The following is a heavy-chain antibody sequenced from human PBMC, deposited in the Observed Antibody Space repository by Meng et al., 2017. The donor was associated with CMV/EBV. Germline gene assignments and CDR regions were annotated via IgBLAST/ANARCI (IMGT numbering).Heavy chain of an antibody. CDR1: GYTFTSYD. CDR2: IIPIFGTA. D-gene: IGHD1-26*01. V-gene: IGHV1-69*05. Sequence: SVKVSCKASGYTFTSYDINWVRQAPGQGLEWMGGIIPIFGTANYAQKCQGRVTITTDESTSTAYMELSSLRSEDTAVYYCSRGSIVGATDPLDYWGQGPLVTVSS. CDR3: SRGSIVGATDPLDY. J-gene: IGHJ4*02.